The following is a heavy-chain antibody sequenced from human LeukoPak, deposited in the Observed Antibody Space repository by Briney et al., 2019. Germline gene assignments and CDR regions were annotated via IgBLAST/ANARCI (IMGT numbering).Heavy chain of an antibody. CDR3: ARGMGWGDR. D-gene: IGHD1-26*01. J-gene: IGHJ4*02. CDR2: ISGGSSNT. V-gene: IGHV3-48*01. CDR1: GFTFSTYA. Sequence: SGGSLRLSCAASGFTFSTYAMNWLRQAPGKGLEWVSYISGGSSNTFYADSVKGRFTISRDNAKNSLYLQMNSLRAEDTAVYYCARGMGWGDRWGRGTLVTVSS.